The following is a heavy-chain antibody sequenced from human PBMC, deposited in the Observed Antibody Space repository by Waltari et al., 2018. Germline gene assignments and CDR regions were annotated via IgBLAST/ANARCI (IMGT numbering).Heavy chain of an antibody. Sequence: QVQLQESGPGLVKSSETLSLTCSVSGGSLTNNYWIWIRQPPGKGLEWNGYIYYSATTYYHPSLKNRLTMAVDASKIQFSLNLRDVTAADTAVYFCARLSTYGHIDYWGQGSLVTVSS. V-gene: IGHV4-59*01. CDR3: ARLSTYGHIDY. J-gene: IGHJ4*02. D-gene: IGHD3-10*01. CDR2: IYYSATT. CDR1: GGSLTNNY.